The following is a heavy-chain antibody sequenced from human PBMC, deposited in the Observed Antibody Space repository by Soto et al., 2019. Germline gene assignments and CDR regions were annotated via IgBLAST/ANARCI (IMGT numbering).Heavy chain of an antibody. D-gene: IGHD3-9*01. J-gene: IGHJ4*02. CDR3: ARHPGYYEILTRYTTYYYDY. V-gene: IGHV4-59*08. CDR1: GGSIGTYY. CDR2: IYYRGNT. Sequence: PSETLSLTCTVSGGSIGTYYWSWIRQPPGKGLEWIGYIYYRGNTDYNPSLKSRVTISLAPPKNQFSLKLSSVTAADTAVYYCARHPGYYEILTRYTTYYYDYWGQGILVTVSS.